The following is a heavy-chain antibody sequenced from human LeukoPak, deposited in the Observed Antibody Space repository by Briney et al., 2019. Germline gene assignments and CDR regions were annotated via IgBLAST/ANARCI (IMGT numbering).Heavy chain of an antibody. Sequence: SETLSLTCTASGGSISSYYWSWIRQPPGKGLEWIGYIYYSGSTNYNPSLKSRVTISVDTSKNQFSLKLSSVTAADTAVYYCARHPGKDIVLMDYYYGMDVWGQGTTVTVSS. CDR3: ARHPGKDIVLMDYYYGMDV. CDR1: GGSISSYY. D-gene: IGHD2-8*01. V-gene: IGHV4-59*08. CDR2: IYYSGST. J-gene: IGHJ6*02.